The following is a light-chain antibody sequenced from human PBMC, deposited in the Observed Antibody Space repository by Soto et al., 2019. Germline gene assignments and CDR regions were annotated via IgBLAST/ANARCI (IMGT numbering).Light chain of an antibody. CDR3: LQYDYWPPWT. Sequence: EIVMTHSPDALCVYTGERAPLSCRAVQSVSSSYVAWSQQKPGQSPRLLIYGASTRATGIPARFSGSGSGTEFTLTISSLQSEDFALYFCLQYDYWPPWTFGQGTKVDI. CDR2: GAS. CDR1: QSVSSS. V-gene: IGKV3-15*01. J-gene: IGKJ1*01.